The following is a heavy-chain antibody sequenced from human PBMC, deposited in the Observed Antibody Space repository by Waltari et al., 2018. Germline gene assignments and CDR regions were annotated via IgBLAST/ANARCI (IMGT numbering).Heavy chain of an antibody. CDR1: GYSISSGYY. CDR2: IYHSGCT. Sequence: QVQLQESGPGLVKPSETLSLTCAVSGYSISSGYYWGWIRQPPGKGLEWIGSIYHSGCTYDKPSLKSRVTLSVDTSKNQFALKLSSVTAADTAVYYCARDPSRIAWYAFDIWGQGTMVTVSS. V-gene: IGHV4-38-2*02. J-gene: IGHJ3*02. D-gene: IGHD6-13*01. CDR3: ARDPSRIAWYAFDI.